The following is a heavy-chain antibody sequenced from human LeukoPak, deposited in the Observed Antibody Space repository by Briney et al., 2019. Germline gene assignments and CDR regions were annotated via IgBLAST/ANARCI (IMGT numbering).Heavy chain of an antibody. J-gene: IGHJ4*02. D-gene: IGHD6-13*01. V-gene: IGHV3-23*01. CDR1: GFTFSSYA. CDR2: ISGSGGST. Sequence: GGSLRLSCAASGFTFSSYAMSWVRQAPGKGLEWVPAISGSGGSTYYADSVKGWFTISRDNSKNTLYLQMNGLRAEDTAVYYCAKRTAGGSSWYYYFDYWGQGTLVTVSS. CDR3: AKRTAGGSSWYYYFDY.